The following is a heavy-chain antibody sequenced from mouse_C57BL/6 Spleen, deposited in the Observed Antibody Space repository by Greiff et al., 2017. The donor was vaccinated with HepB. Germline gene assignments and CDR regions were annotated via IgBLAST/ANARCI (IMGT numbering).Heavy chain of an antibody. D-gene: IGHD1-1*01. CDR3: ARDRDYESWYFDV. Sequence: EVQLQQSGPGLVKPSQSLSLTCSVTGYSITSGYYWNWIRQFPGNKLEWMGYISYDGSNNYNPSLKNRISITRDTSKNQFFLKLNSVTTEDTATYYCARDRDYESWYFDVWGTGTTVTVSS. J-gene: IGHJ1*03. CDR1: GYSITSGYY. CDR2: ISYDGSN. V-gene: IGHV3-6*01.